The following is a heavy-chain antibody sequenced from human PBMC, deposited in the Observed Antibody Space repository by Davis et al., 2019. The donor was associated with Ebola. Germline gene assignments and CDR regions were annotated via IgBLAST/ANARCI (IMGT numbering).Heavy chain of an antibody. D-gene: IGHD6-13*01. CDR3: AKSTAAAY. V-gene: IGHV3-30*18. J-gene: IGHJ4*02. Sequence: GGSLRLSCAASGISFSTYGMFWVRQAPGKVMEWVAVISPDGSNKYYADSVKGRFTISRDNSKNTLYLQMNSLRAEDTAVYYCAKSTAAAYWGQGTLVTVSS. CDR2: ISPDGSNK. CDR1: GISFSTYG.